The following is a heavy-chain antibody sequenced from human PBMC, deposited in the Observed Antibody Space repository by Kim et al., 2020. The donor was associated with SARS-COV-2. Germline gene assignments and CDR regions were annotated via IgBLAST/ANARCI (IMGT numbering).Heavy chain of an antibody. V-gene: IGHV4-39*07. J-gene: IGHJ4*02. D-gene: IGHD5-18*01. CDR3: ARVYEGGYSYGYGVFDY. Sequence: LKSRVTISVDTSKNQFSLKLSSVTAADTAVYYCARVYEGGYSYGYGVFDYWGQGTLVTVSS.